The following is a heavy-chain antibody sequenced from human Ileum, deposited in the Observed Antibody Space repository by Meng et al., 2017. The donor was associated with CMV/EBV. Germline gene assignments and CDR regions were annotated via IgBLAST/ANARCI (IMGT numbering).Heavy chain of an antibody. CDR1: GFTFSDYA. CDR2: ISGSGGNT. J-gene: IGHJ4*02. V-gene: IGHV3-23*01. Sequence: ASGFTFSDYAMSWVRQAPGKGLEWVSSISGSGGNTYYTDSLKGRFTISRDNSENTLYLQMNSLRAEDTAVYYCARRSKSSGYWPHLEYWGQGSLVTSPQ. CDR3: ARRSKSSGYWPHLEY. D-gene: IGHD3-22*01.